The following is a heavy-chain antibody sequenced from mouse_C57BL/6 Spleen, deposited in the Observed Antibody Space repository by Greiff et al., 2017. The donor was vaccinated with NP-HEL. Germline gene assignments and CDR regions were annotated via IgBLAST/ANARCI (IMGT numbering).Heavy chain of an antibody. Sequence: LKPGAELVRPGTSVKLSCKASGYTFTSYWMHWVKQRPGQGLEWIGVIDPSDSYTNYNQKFKGKATLTVDTSSSTAYMQLSSLTSEDSAVYYCARDYYGSSSFAYWGQGTLVTVSA. CDR2: IDPSDSYT. CDR3: ARDYYGSSSFAY. CDR1: GYTFTSYW. D-gene: IGHD1-1*01. J-gene: IGHJ3*01. V-gene: IGHV1-59*01.